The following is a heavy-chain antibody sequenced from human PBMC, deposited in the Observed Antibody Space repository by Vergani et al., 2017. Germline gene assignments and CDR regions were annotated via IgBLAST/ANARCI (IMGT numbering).Heavy chain of an antibody. V-gene: IGHV1-3*01. Sequence: QVQLVQSGAEVKKPGASVKVSCKASGYTFTSYAMHWVRQAPGQRLEWMGWINAGNGNTKYSQKFQGRVTITRDTSASTAYMELSSLRSEDTAVYYCARDLIAXYYGSGSYLWDYYGMDVWGQGTTVTVSS. CDR2: INAGNGNT. CDR1: GYTFTSYA. CDR3: ARDLIAXYYGSGSYLWDYYGMDV. J-gene: IGHJ6*02. D-gene: IGHD3-10*01.